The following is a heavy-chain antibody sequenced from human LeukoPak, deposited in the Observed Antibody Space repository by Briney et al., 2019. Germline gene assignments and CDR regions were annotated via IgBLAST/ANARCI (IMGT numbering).Heavy chain of an antibody. CDR2: VNYSGRT. CDR1: GGSFSGYF. CDR3: ARGQFQRDH. Sequence: SETLSLTCAVYGGSFSGYFWSWIRQPPGKGLEWIGEVNYSGRTNYNPSLKSRVTISVDTSKNQFSLNLRSVTAADTAVYYCARGQFQRDHWGQGTLVTVSS. V-gene: IGHV4-34*01. J-gene: IGHJ4*02.